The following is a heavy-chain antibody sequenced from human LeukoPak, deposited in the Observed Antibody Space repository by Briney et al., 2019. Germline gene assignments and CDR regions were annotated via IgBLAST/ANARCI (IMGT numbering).Heavy chain of an antibody. CDR2: INPNSGGT. CDR1: GYTFTGYY. D-gene: IGHD3-3*01. CDR3: ARDFWSGYYAFDY. J-gene: IGHJ4*02. Sequence: GASVKVSCKASGYTFTGYYMHWVRQAPGQGLEWMGWINPNSGGTNYAQKFQGRVTMTRDTSISTAYMELSRLRSDDTAVYYCARDFWSGYYAFDYWGQGTLVTVSS. V-gene: IGHV1-2*02.